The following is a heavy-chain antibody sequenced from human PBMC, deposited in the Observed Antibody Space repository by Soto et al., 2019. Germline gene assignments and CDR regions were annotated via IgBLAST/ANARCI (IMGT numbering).Heavy chain of an antibody. Sequence: QVQLQESGPGLVKPSETLSLTCTVSGGSISSYYWSWIRQPPGKGLEWIGYIYYSGSTNYNPSLKRRVTISVYTSKHHFSQKLSSVTAADTAVYYCARLTPPGSSSGYPAWYFDLWGRGTLVTVSS. CDR1: GGSISSYY. CDR3: ARLTPPGSSSGYPAWYFDL. V-gene: IGHV4-59*08. D-gene: IGHD6-13*01. J-gene: IGHJ2*01. CDR2: IYYSGST.